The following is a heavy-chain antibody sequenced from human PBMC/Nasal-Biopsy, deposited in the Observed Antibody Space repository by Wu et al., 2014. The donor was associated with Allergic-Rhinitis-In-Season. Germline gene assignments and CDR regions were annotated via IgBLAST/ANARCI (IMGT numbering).Heavy chain of an antibody. CDR3: VRERSSAWEYFDY. CDR1: GFFLSDYY. CDR2: ISTTGNII. J-gene: IGHJ4*01. Sequence: LRLSCAGSGFFLSDYYVSWIRQAPGKGLEWLAYISTTGNIIDYRDSVKGRFTISRAGDTVYLQMNSLRVEDTAVYYCVRERSSAWEYFDYWGQGTLVTVSS. V-gene: IGHV3-11*01. D-gene: IGHD3-22*01.